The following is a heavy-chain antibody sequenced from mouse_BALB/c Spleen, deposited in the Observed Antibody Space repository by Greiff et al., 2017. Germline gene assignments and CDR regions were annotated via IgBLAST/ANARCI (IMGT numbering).Heavy chain of an antibody. Sequence: EVMLVESGGGLVKPGGSLKLSCAASGFTFSSYAMSWVRQTPDKRLELVATINSNGGSTYYPDSVKGRFTISRDNAKNTLYLQMSSLKSEDTAMYYCARDPYYYFDYWGQGTTLTVSS. CDR3: ARDPYYYFDY. CDR2: INSNGGST. CDR1: GFTFSSYA. J-gene: IGHJ2*01. V-gene: IGHV5-6-3*01.